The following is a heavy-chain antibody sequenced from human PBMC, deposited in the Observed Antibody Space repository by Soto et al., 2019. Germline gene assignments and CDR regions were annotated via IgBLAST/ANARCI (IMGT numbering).Heavy chain of an antibody. J-gene: IGHJ4*02. CDR3: AKDRLAGGFNY. Sequence: GGALRLCCPASGFTFSNYAMSWVRQAPGKGLEWVSLVSATAGTTYYTDSVKGRFTISRDNSRNTVYLQMNSLRADDTAVYYCAKDRLAGGFNYWGQGTLVTVSS. D-gene: IGHD3-16*01. CDR1: GFTFSNYA. V-gene: IGHV3-23*01. CDR2: VSATAGTT.